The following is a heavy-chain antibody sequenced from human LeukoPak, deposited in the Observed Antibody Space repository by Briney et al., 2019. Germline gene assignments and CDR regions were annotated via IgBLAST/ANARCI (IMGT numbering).Heavy chain of an antibody. V-gene: IGHV3-21*01. D-gene: IGHD6-6*01. CDR2: ISSSSSYI. Sequence: GGSLRLSCAASGFTFSSYSMNWVRQAPGKGLEWVLSISSSSSYIYYADSVKGRFTISRDNAKNSLYLQMNSLRAEDTAVYYCARYTAARSGYYYYYMDVWGKGTTVTVSS. CDR1: GFTFSSYS. J-gene: IGHJ6*03. CDR3: ARYTAARSGYYYYYMDV.